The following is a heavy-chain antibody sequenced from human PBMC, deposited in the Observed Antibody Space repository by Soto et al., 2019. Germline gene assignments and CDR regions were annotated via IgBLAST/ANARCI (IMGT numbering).Heavy chain of an antibody. Sequence: EVQLVQSGAEVKKPGESLRISCKGSGYSFTTYWINWVRQMPGKGLEWMGRIDPSDSYTNYRPSFQGHVTISADKSISTAYLQWSSLKASDTAMYYCPRQSRTSGKVHYWAQGTLVTVSS. CDR1: GYSFTTYW. J-gene: IGHJ4*02. CDR3: PRQSRTSGKVHY. CDR2: IDPSDSYT. V-gene: IGHV5-10-1*01. D-gene: IGHD1-1*01.